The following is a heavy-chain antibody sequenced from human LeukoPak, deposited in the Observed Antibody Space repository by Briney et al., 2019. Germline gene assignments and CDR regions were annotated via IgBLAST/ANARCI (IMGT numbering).Heavy chain of an antibody. CDR3: ARDLGGYCSSTSCYNWFDP. CDR2: INPNSGGT. D-gene: IGHD2-2*01. CDR1: GYTFTGYY. Sequence: ASVMVSCKASGYTFTGYYMHWVRQAPGQGLEWMGWINPNSGGTNYAQKFQGRVTMTRDTSISTAYMELSRLRSDDTAVYYCARDLGGYCSSTSCYNWFDPWGQGTLVTVSS. J-gene: IGHJ5*02. V-gene: IGHV1-2*02.